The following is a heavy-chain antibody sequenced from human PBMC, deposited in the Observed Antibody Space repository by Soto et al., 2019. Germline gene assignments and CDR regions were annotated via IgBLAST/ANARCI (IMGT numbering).Heavy chain of an antibody. V-gene: IGHV3-7*01. D-gene: IGHD5-12*01. J-gene: IGHJ4*02. CDR1: GFTFSSYW. Sequence: GGALRLSCGASGFTFSSYWMSLGRQAPGKGLEWVANIKQDGSEKYYVDSVKGRFTISRDNAKNSLYLQMNRLRAEDTAVYYCASTSSVDIVAPYYFDYWGQGTLVTASS. CDR3: ASTSSVDIVAPYYFDY. CDR2: IKQDGSEK.